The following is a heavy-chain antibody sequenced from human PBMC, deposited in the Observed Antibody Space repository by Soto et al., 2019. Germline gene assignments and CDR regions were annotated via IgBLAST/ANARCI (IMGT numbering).Heavy chain of an antibody. Sequence: EVQLLESGGGLVQPGGSLRLSCAASGFSFSSYAMTWVRQAPGKGLEWVSVISGGGGDNTYYADSFQGRFTISRDNSRNTVFLQVTNLRAEDTAVYYCAKIPFYDLRTYASYHFDLWGQGALVTVSS. D-gene: IGHD3-16*02. V-gene: IGHV3-23*01. CDR3: AKIPFYDLRTYASYHFDL. J-gene: IGHJ4*02. CDR1: GFSFSSYA. CDR2: ISGGGGDNT.